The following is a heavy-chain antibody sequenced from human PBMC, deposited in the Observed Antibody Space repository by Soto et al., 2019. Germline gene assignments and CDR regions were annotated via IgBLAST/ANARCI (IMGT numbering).Heavy chain of an antibody. D-gene: IGHD6-19*01. J-gene: IGHJ6*02. Sequence: ASVKVSCKAHGYTFTSYGISWVRQAPGQGLEWMGWISAYNGNTNYAQKLQGRVTMTTDTSTSTAYMELRSLRSDDTAVYYCARDAMAVAGITYYYCMDVWGQGTTVTVSS. CDR3: ARDAMAVAGITYYYCMDV. CDR2: ISAYNGNT. V-gene: IGHV1-18*01. CDR1: GYTFTSYG.